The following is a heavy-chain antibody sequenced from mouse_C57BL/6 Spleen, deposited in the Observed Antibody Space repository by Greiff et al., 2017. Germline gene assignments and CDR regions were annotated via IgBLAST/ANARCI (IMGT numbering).Heavy chain of an antibody. J-gene: IGHJ3*01. CDR1: GFNIKDDY. D-gene: IGHD4-1*01. V-gene: IGHV14-4*01. Sequence: EVQLQQSGAELVRPGASVKLSCTASGFNIKDDYMPWVKQRPEQGLEWVGWIDPENGDTEYASKFQGKATITTDTSSNTAYLQLSHLTSEDTAVYYCARELTGNLAYWGQGTLVTVSA. CDR2: IDPENGDT. CDR3: ARELTGNLAY.